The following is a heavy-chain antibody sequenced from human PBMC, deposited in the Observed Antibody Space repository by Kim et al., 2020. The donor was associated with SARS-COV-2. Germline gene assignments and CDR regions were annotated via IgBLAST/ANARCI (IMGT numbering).Heavy chain of an antibody. CDR3: AGNWNDNDY. J-gene: IGHJ4*02. CDR1: GYSISSGYY. V-gene: IGHV4-38-2*02. CDR2: IYHSGST. D-gene: IGHD1-20*01. Sequence: SETLSLTCTVSGYSISSGYYWGWIRQPPGKGLEWIGSIYHSGSTYYNPSLKSRVTISVDTSKNQFSLKLSSVTAADTAVYYCAGNWNDNDYWGQGTLVTV.